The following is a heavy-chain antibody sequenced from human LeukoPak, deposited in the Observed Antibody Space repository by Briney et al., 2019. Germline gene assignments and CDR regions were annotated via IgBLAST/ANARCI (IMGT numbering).Heavy chain of an antibody. CDR1: GFTFSSYW. Sequence: PGGSLRLSCAASGFTFSSYWMSWVRQAPGKGLEWVANIKQDGSEKYYVDSVKGRFTISRDNAKNSLYLQMNSLRAEDTAVYYCASEIVVVPAAPKSDYWGQGTLVTVSS. J-gene: IGHJ4*02. V-gene: IGHV3-7*01. CDR2: IKQDGSEK. D-gene: IGHD2-2*01. CDR3: ASEIVVVPAAPKSDY.